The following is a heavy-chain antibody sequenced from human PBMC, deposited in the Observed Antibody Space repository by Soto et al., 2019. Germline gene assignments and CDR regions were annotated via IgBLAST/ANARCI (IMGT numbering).Heavy chain of an antibody. CDR3: AKGRMITFGGADAFDI. J-gene: IGHJ3*02. V-gene: IGHV3-9*01. D-gene: IGHD3-16*01. CDR1: GFTFDDYA. CDR2: ISWNSGSI. Sequence: EVQLVESGGGLVQPGRSLRLSCAASGFTFDDYAMHWVRQAPGKGLEWVSGISWNSGSIGYADSVKGRFTISRDNAKNSLYLQMNSLRAEDTALYYCAKGRMITFGGADAFDIWGQGTMVTVSS.